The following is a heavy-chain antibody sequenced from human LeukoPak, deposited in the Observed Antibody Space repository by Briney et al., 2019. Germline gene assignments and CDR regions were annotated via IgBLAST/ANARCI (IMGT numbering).Heavy chain of an antibody. CDR2: IYYSGST. J-gene: IGHJ4*02. D-gene: IGHD3-10*01. CDR1: GGSISSYY. V-gene: IGHV4-59*08. CDR3: ARVLTLFRGGFDY. Sequence: SETLSLTCTVSGGSISSYYWSWIRQPPGKGLEWIGYIYYSGSTNYNPSLKSRVTISVDTFKNQFSLKLNSVTAADTAMYYCARVLTLFRGGFDYWGQGTLVTVSS.